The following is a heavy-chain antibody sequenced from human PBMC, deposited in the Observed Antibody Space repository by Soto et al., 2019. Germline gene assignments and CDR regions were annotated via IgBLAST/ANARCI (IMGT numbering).Heavy chain of an antibody. CDR3: ASRGGKVGATALGY. J-gene: IGHJ4*02. Sequence: QLQLQESGPGLVKPSETLSLTCTVSGGSISSSSYYWDWIRQPPGKGLEWIGSIYCGSTYYNPSLKSRVTITVDTSKNQFSLKLSSVTAADTAVYYCASRGGKVGATALGYWGQGTLVTVSS. CDR2: IYCGST. V-gene: IGHV4-39*01. D-gene: IGHD1-26*01. CDR1: GGSISSSSYY.